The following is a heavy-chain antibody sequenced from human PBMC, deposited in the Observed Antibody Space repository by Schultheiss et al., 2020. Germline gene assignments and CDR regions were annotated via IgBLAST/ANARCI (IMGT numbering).Heavy chain of an antibody. D-gene: IGHD4-23*01. CDR3: AKPEYGGNSGLVGAFDI. Sequence: GGSLRLSCAASGFTFSSYGMSWVRQAPGKGLEWVSGISGSGGSTYYADSVKGRFTISRDNSKNTLYLQMNSLRAEDTAVYYCAKPEYGGNSGLVGAFDIWGQGTMVTVSS. J-gene: IGHJ3*02. CDR1: GFTFSSYG. V-gene: IGHV3-23*01. CDR2: ISGSGGST.